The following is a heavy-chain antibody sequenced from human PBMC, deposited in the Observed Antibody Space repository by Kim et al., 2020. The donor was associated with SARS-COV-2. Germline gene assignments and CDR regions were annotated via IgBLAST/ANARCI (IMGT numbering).Heavy chain of an antibody. J-gene: IGHJ4*02. V-gene: IGHV3-33*01. CDR1: GFTFSSYG. CDR2: IWYDGSNK. CDR3: ARDSLAVGGFDY. Sequence: GGSLRLSCAASGFTFSSYGMHWVRQAPGKGLEWVAVIWYDGSNKYYADSVKGRFTISRDNSKNTLYRQMNSLRAEDTAVYYCARDSLAVGGFDYWGQGTLVTVSS. D-gene: IGHD6-19*01.